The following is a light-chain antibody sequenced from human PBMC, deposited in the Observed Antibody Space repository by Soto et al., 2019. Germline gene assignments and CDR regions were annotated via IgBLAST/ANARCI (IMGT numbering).Light chain of an antibody. J-gene: IGLJ2*01. CDR2: DVS. V-gene: IGLV2-11*01. CDR1: SSDVGGYNY. Sequence: QSALTQPRSVSGSPGQSVTISCTGTSSDVGGYNYVSWYQQYPGKAPKLMIYDVSKRPSGVPDRFSGSKSGNTASLTISGLQAEDEADYYCCSYAGSDVVFGGGTQLTVL. CDR3: CSYAGSDVV.